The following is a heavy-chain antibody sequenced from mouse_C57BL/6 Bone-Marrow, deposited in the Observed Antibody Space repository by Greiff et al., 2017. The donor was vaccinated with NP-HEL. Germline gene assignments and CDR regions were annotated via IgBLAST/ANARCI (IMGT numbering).Heavy chain of an antibody. CDR1: GFTFSDYY. D-gene: IGHD3-1*01. Sequence: EVKLVESEGGLVQPGSSMKLSCTASGFTFSDYYMAWVRQVPEKGLEWVANINYDGSSTYYLDSLKSRFIISRDNAKNILYLQMSSLKSEDTATYYCARVGGLRGAMDYWGQGTSVTVSS. CDR3: ARVGGLRGAMDY. CDR2: INYDGSST. V-gene: IGHV5-16*01. J-gene: IGHJ4*01.